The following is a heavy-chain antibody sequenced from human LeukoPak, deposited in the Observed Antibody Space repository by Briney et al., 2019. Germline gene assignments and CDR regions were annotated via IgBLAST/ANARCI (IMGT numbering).Heavy chain of an antibody. CDR1: GFTFSSYG. Sequence: GGSLRLSCAASGFTFSSYGMPWVRQAPGKGLEWVAVISYDGSNKHYADSVKGRFTISRDNSKNTLYLQMNSLRAEDTAVYYCAKVSRLWFGELLGYFDYWGQGTLVTVSS. D-gene: IGHD3-10*01. J-gene: IGHJ4*02. CDR2: ISYDGSNK. V-gene: IGHV3-30*18. CDR3: AKVSRLWFGELLGYFDY.